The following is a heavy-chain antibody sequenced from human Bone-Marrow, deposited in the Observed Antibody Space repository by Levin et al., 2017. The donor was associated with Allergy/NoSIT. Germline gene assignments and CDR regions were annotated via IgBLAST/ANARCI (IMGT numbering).Heavy chain of an antibody. CDR2: IIPIFGTA. J-gene: IGHJ5*02. CDR1: GGTFSSYA. CDR3: ARDRGVVVPAAICVVVGCSWVEVGHLDP. Sequence: SVKVSCKASGGTFSSYAISWVRQAPGQGLEWMGGIIPIFGTANYAQKFQGRVTITADESTSTAYMELSSLRSEDTAVYYCARDRGVVVPAAICVVVGCSWVEVGHLDPWGQGTLVTVSS. V-gene: IGHV1-69*13. D-gene: IGHD2-2*01.